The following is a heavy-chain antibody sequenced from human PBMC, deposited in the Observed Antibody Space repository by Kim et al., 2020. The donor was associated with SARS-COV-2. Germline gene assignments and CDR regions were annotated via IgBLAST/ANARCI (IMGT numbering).Heavy chain of an antibody. CDR3: ARGPMGSIVY. Sequence: SETLSLTCTVSGGSMSGYHWNWIRQPAGKGLEWIGRIYIGGSTNYKHSLKSRISLSIDTSKRPFSMNLRSVTAADTAVYYCARGPMGSIVYWGKGTRVTV. V-gene: IGHV4-4*07. CDR1: GGSMSGYH. J-gene: IGHJ4*02. D-gene: IGHD1-26*01. CDR2: IYIGGST.